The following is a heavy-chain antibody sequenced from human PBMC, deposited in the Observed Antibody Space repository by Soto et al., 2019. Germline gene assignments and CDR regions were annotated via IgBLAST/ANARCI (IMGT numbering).Heavy chain of an antibody. V-gene: IGHV3-21*01. CDR2: IGSSSDYI. J-gene: IGHJ5*02. CDR3: ARDVNARPSDP. CDR1: GFTFSRYS. D-gene: IGHD2-8*01. Sequence: PGGSLRLSCVASGFTFSRYSMNWVRQAPGKGLAWVSSIGSSSDYIYYVDSVKGRFTISRDNAKNSLYLQMNSLRAEDTAVYYCARDVNARPSDPWGQGTLVTVSS.